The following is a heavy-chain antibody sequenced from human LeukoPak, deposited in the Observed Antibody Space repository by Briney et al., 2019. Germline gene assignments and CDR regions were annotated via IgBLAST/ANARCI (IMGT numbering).Heavy chain of an antibody. CDR1: GGSISSGSYY. J-gene: IGHJ5*02. Sequence: SETLSLTCTVSGGSISSGSYYWSWIRQPAGKGLEWIGRIYTSGSTNYNPSLKSRVTISVDTSKNQFSLKLSSVTAADTAVYYCARAYSSSSAGWFDPWGQGTLVTVSS. D-gene: IGHD6-6*01. CDR3: ARAYSSSSAGWFDP. CDR2: IYTSGST. V-gene: IGHV4-61*02.